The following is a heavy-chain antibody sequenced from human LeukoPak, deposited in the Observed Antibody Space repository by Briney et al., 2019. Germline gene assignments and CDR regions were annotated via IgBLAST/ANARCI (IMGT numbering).Heavy chain of an antibody. CDR3: ASRANYYDSSGYYYLVWFDP. V-gene: IGHV4-59*05. CDR2: IYYSGST. J-gene: IGHJ5*02. Sequence: SETLSLTCTVSGGSISSYYWSWIRQPPGKGLEWIGSIYYSGSTYYNPSLKSRVTISVDTSKNQFSLKLSSVTAADTAVYYCASRANYYDSSGYYYLVWFDPWGQGTLVTVSS. CDR1: GGSISSYY. D-gene: IGHD3-22*01.